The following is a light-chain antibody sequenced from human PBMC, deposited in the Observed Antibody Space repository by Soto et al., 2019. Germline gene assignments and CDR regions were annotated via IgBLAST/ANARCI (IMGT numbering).Light chain of an antibody. J-gene: IGKJ2*01. CDR3: QQYKTYSPS. Sequence: DIQMTQSPSTLSASVGDRVTITCRASRSVSISLAWYQQKPGKTPQALIYDASNLQRGVPSRFSGSGSGTQFTLTISSLQPDDFATYYCQQYKTYSPSFGQGTKLEIK. V-gene: IGKV1-5*01. CDR1: RSVSIS. CDR2: DAS.